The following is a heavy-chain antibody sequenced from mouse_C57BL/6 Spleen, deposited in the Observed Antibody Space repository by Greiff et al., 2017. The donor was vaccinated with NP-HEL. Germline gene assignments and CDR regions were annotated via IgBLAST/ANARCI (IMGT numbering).Heavy chain of an antibody. Sequence: VQLKQSVAELVRPGASVKLSCTASGFNIKNTYMHWVKQRPEQGLEWIGRIDPANGNTKYAPKFQGKATITADTSSNTAYLQRSSLTSEDTAIYYGARELGEGYYAMDYWGQGTSVTVSS. D-gene: IGHD4-1*01. J-gene: IGHJ4*01. CDR2: IDPANGNT. CDR1: GFNIKNTY. CDR3: ARELGEGYYAMDY. V-gene: IGHV14-3*01.